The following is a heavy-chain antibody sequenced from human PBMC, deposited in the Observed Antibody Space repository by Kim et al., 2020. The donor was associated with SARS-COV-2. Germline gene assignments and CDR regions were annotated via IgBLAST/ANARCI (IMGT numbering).Heavy chain of an antibody. J-gene: IGHJ4*02. Sequence: GGSLRLSCAASGFTFSSYAMHWVRQAPGKGLEWVAVISYDGSNKYYADSVKGRFTISRDNSKNTLYLQMNSLRAEDTAVYYCARGGGYNGPFDYWGQGTLVTRSS. CDR1: GFTFSSYA. CDR3: ARGGGYNGPFDY. CDR2: ISYDGSNK. D-gene: IGHD5-12*01. V-gene: IGHV3-30*04.